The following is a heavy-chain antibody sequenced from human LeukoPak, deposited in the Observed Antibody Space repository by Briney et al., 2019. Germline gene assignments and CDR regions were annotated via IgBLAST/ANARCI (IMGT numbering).Heavy chain of an antibody. CDR2: IIPIFGTA. V-gene: IGHV1-69*05. CDR3: ARGTSIAARPENYYYYYYMDV. CDR1: GGTFSSYA. D-gene: IGHD6-6*01. J-gene: IGHJ6*03. Sequence: SVKVSCKASGGTFSSYAISWVRQAPGQGLEWMGGIIPIFGTANYAQKFQGRVTITTDESTSTAYMELSSLRSEDTAVYYCARGTSIAARPENYYYYYYMDVWGKGTTVTVSS.